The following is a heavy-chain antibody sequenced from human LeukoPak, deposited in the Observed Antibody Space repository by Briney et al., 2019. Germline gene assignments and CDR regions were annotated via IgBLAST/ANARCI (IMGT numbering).Heavy chain of an antibody. CDR2: ISSSSSYI. CDR1: GFTFSSYS. Sequence: PGGSLRLSCAASGFTFSSYSMNRVRQAPGKGLEWVSSISSSSSYIYYADSVKGRFTISRDNAKNSLYLQMNSLRAEDTAVYYCARVVPAAIDYWGQGTLVTVSS. J-gene: IGHJ4*02. V-gene: IGHV3-21*01. CDR3: ARVVPAAIDY. D-gene: IGHD2-2*01.